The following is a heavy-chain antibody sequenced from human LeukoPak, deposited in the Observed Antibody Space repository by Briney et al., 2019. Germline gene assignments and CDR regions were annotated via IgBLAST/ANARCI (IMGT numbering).Heavy chain of an antibody. CDR2: IYYSGST. CDR3: RSFDY. J-gene: IGHJ4*02. CDR1: GGSIISSSYY. Sequence: PSGPLSLPCPVSGGSIISSSYYWGWIRQPPGKGLEWIGSIYYSGSTYYNPSLKSRVTISVDTSKNHFSLKLSSVTAADTAVYYCRSFDYWGQGTLVTVSS. V-gene: IGHV4-39*07.